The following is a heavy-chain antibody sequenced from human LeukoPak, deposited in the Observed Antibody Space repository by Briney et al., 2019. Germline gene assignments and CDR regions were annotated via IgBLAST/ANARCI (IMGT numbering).Heavy chain of an antibody. J-gene: IGHJ4*02. Sequence: PGRSLRLSCAASGFTFSSYGMHWLRQAPGKGLEWVAVISYDGSNKYYADSVRGRFTISRENSKNTLYLQMNSLRAEDTAVYYCAKGGGGYDYWGQGTLVTVSS. CDR3: AKGGGGYDY. D-gene: IGHD3-10*01. V-gene: IGHV3-30*18. CDR2: ISYDGSNK. CDR1: GFTFSSYG.